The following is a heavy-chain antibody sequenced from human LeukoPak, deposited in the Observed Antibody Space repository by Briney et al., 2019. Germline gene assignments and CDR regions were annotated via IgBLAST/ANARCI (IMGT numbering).Heavy chain of an antibody. D-gene: IGHD3-10*01. Sequence: SQTLSLTCTVSGGSINSYYWSWIRQPPGKGLECIGYIHYTGSTNYNPSLKSRVTISVDTSKSQFSLKLSSVTAADTAIYYCARGGYYGSGNDFRFDPWGQGTLVTVSS. V-gene: IGHV4-59*01. CDR3: ARGGYYGSGNDFRFDP. CDR2: IHYTGST. CDR1: GGSINSYY. J-gene: IGHJ5*02.